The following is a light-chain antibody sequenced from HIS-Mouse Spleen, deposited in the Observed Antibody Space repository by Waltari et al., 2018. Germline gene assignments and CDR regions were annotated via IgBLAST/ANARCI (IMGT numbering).Light chain of an antibody. CDR2: GKN. CDR3: NSRDSSGNLYVV. CDR1: SLRSYY. Sequence: SSELTQDPAVSVALGQTVRITCQGDSLRSYYASWYQQKPGQAPVLVIYGKNNRPSGIPDLFSGSRSGNTASLTITGAQAEDEADYYCNSRDSSGNLYVVFGGGTKLTVL. J-gene: IGLJ2*01. V-gene: IGLV3-19*01.